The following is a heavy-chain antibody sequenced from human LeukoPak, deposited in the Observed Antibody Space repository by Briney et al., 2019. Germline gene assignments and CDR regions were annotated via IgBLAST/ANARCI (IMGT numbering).Heavy chain of an antibody. V-gene: IGHV4-31*03. Sequence: PSETLSLTCTVSGGSISSGGYYWSWIRQHPGKGLEWIGYIYYSGSTYYNPSLKSRVTISVDTSKNQFSLKLSSVTAADTAAYYCARGLYYPGYYFDYWGQGTLVTVSS. CDR1: GGSISSGGYY. CDR3: ARGLYYPGYYFDY. D-gene: IGHD3-10*01. CDR2: IYYSGST. J-gene: IGHJ4*02.